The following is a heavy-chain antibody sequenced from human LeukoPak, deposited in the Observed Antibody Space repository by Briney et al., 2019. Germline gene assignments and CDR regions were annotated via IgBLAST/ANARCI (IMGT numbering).Heavy chain of an antibody. Sequence: AGGSLRLSCAASGFIFSDYAMHWVRQAPGKGLEWVAVTSYADNNQHYADSVKGRFTISRDSSKNTLYLQMNSLRAEDTAVYYCARVRWGYWGQGTLVTVSS. D-gene: IGHD4-23*01. CDR3: ARVRWGY. CDR2: TSYADNNQ. CDR1: GFIFSDYA. V-gene: IGHV3-30*01. J-gene: IGHJ4*02.